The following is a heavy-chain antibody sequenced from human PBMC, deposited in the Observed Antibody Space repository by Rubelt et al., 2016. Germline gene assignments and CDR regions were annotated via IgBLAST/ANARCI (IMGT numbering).Heavy chain of an antibody. V-gene: IGHV3-7*03. CDR3: ARHSTESYYYAMDV. CDR1: GFTFSSYW. Sequence: VQPGGSLRLSCAVSGFTFSSYWMSWVRQAPGKGLEWVANINQDESEKYYVDSVKGRFTISRDNAKNSLYLQINSLRAEDTAVYYCARHSTESYYYAMDVWGQGTTVTVSS. J-gene: IGHJ6*02. CDR2: INQDESEK. D-gene: IGHD4-11*01.